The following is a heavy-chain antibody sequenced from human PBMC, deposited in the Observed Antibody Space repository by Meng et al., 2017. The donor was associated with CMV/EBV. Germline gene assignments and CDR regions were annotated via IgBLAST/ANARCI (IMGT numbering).Heavy chain of an antibody. CDR1: GYTFTGYY. V-gene: IGHV1-2*02. J-gene: IGHJ6*02. D-gene: IGHD2-2*01. CDR3: ARESTSCSSTSYYYYGLDV. CDR2: INPNSGGT. Sequence: ASVKVSCKASGYTFTGYYMHWVRQAPGQGLEWMGWINPNSGGTNYAQKFQGRVTMTRDTSISTAYMELSRLRSDDTAVYYCARESTSCSSTSYYYYGLDVWGQGTTVTVSS.